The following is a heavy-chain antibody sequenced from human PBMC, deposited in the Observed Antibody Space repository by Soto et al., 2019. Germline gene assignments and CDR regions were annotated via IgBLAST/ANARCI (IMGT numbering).Heavy chain of an antibody. V-gene: IGHV4-30-2*01. J-gene: IGHJ6*02. CDR2: IYHSGST. CDR1: GGSISSGGYS. CDR3: ARVPDV. Sequence: PSETLSLTCAVSGGSISSGGYSWSWMRQPPGKGLEWIGYIYHSGSTYYNPSLKSRVTISADRSKNQFSLKLSSVTAADTAVYYCARVPDVWGQGTTVTVSS.